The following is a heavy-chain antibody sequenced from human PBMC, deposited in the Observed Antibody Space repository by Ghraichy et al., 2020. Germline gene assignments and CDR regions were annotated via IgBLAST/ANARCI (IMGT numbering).Heavy chain of an antibody. CDR3: AKATRAASSSLALFDY. D-gene: IGHD6-13*01. CDR1: GFTFSSYA. CDR2: ISGSGGST. J-gene: IGHJ4*02. Sequence: GGSLRLSCAASGFTFSSYAMSWVRQAPGKGLEWVSAISGSGGSTYYADSVKGRFTISRDNSKNTLYLQMNSLRAEDTAVYYCAKATRAASSSLALFDYWGQGTLVTVSS. V-gene: IGHV3-23*01.